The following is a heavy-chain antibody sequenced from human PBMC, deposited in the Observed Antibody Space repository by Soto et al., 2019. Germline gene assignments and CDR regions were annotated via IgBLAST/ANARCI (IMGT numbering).Heavy chain of an antibody. V-gene: IGHV5-51*01. CDR3: ARLSTSPSKDLSYSYFSIDV. D-gene: IGHD2-15*01. J-gene: IGHJ6*02. CDR2: IYPFDSDT. Sequence: LGESLKISCKGSEYTFTHYWIGWVRQVPGKGLEWMGNIYPFDSDTRYSPPFQGQVTISADKSINTAYLQWSSLRASDTAIYYCARLSTSPSKDLSYSYFSIDVWGLGTTVTVSS. CDR1: EYTFTHYW.